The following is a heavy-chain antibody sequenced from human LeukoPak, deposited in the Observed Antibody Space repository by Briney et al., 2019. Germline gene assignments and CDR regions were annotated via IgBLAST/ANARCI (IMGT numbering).Heavy chain of an antibody. J-gene: IGHJ4*02. Sequence: GGSLRLSCAASGFTFSNAWMSWVRQAPGKGLEWVGRIKRKTDGGTTDYAAPVKGKFTSSRDDSKNRRDLQMNSLKTEDTAVYSCARGGNSSSSGFDYWGQGTLVTVSS. D-gene: IGHD6-6*01. CDR3: ARGGNSSSSGFDY. CDR2: IKRKTDGGTT. V-gene: IGHV3-15*01. CDR1: GFTFSNAW.